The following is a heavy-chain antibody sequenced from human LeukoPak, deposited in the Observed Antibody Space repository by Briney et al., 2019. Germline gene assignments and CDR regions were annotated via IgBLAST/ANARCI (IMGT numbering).Heavy chain of an antibody. CDR3: ARALDYGDYFESGLDI. Sequence: SETLSLTCTVSGGSISSGGYYWSWIRQHPGKGLEWIGYIYYSGSTYYNPSLKSRVTLSVDTSKNQFSLKLSSVTAADTAVYYCARALDYGDYFESGLDIWGQGTMVTVSS. CDR2: IYYSGST. CDR1: GGSISSGGYY. V-gene: IGHV4-31*03. D-gene: IGHD4-17*01. J-gene: IGHJ3*02.